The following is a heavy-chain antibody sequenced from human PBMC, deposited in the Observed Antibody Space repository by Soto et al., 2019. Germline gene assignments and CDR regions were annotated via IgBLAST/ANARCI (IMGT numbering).Heavy chain of an antibody. J-gene: IGHJ6*02. V-gene: IGHV3-21*01. CDR1: GFTFSSYS. Sequence: GGSLRLSCAASGFTFSSYSMNWGRQAPGKGLEWVSSISSSSSYIYYADSVKGRFTISRDNAKNSLYLQMNSLRAEDTAVYYCARDMNHVLRFLEWLFPGYYYYGMDVWGQGTTVTVSS. D-gene: IGHD3-3*01. CDR2: ISSSSSYI. CDR3: ARDMNHVLRFLEWLFPGYYYYGMDV.